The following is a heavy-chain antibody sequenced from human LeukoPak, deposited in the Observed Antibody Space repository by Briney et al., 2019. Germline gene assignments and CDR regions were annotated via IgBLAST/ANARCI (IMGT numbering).Heavy chain of an antibody. D-gene: IGHD6-13*01. CDR2: ISSSSSYI. V-gene: IGHV3-21*01. Sequence: NPGGSLRLSCAASGFTFSNYGMNWVRQAPGKGLEWVSSISSSSSYIYYADSVKGRFTISRDNAKNSLYLQMNNLRAEDTAVYYCARGRGGGSSWYYYYYGMDVWGQGTTVTVSS. J-gene: IGHJ6*02. CDR1: GFTFSNYG. CDR3: ARGRGGGSSWYYYYYGMDV.